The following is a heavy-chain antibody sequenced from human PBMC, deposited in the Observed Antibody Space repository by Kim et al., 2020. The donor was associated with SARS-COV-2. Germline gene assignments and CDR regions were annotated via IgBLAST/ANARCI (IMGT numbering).Heavy chain of an antibody. CDR1: GYSFTSYW. J-gene: IGHJ6*02. CDR2: IYPGDSDT. CDR3: ARLGGEKDSGYETGHKTYYYYYGMYV. V-gene: IGHV5-51*01. Sequence: GESLKISCKGSGYSFTSYWIGWVRQMPGKGLEWMGIIYPGDSDTRYSPSFQGQVTISADKSISTAYLQWSSLKASDTAMYYCARLGGEKDSGYETGHKTYYYYYGMYVWGQGTTVTVSS. D-gene: IGHD5-12*01.